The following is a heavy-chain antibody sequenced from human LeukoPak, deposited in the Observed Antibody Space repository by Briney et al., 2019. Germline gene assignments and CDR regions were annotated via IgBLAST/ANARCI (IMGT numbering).Heavy chain of an antibody. CDR2: IYHSGNT. D-gene: IGHD1-14*01. CDR3: ARKPAAQTFDY. Sequence: SETLSLICTVSGYSISSGFHWGWIRQPPGKGLEWIGCIYHSGNTYYSPSLMSRVTISVDTSKNQFSLKVSSVTAADTAVYYCARKPAAQTFDYWGQGTLVTVSS. J-gene: IGHJ4*02. V-gene: IGHV4-38-2*02. CDR1: GYSISSGFH.